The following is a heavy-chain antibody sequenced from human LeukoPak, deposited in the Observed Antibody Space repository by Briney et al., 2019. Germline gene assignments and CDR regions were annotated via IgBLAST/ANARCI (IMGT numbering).Heavy chain of an antibody. J-gene: IGHJ4*02. Sequence: GGSLRLSCAASGFTFSSYWMSWVRQAPGKGLEWVAVISYDGSNKYYADSVKGRFTISRDNSKNTLYLQMNSLRAEDTAVYYCAKVYSDLWGVDYWGQGTLVTVSS. CDR2: ISYDGSNK. D-gene: IGHD3-10*01. CDR3: AKVYSDLWGVDY. CDR1: GFTFSSYW. V-gene: IGHV3-30*18.